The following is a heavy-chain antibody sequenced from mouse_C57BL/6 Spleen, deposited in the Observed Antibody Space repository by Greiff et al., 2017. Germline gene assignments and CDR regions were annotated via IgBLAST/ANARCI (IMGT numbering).Heavy chain of an antibody. V-gene: IGHV1-61*01. CDR1: GYTFTSYW. CDR3: ATRYYGSRDWYFDV. Sequence: QVQLQQPGAELVRPGSSVKLSCKASGYTFTSYWMDWVKQRPGQGLEWIGNIYPSDSETHYNQKFKDKATLTVDKSSSTAYMQLSSLTSEDSAVYYCATRYYGSRDWYFDVWGTGTTVTVSS. D-gene: IGHD1-1*01. J-gene: IGHJ1*03. CDR2: IYPSDSET.